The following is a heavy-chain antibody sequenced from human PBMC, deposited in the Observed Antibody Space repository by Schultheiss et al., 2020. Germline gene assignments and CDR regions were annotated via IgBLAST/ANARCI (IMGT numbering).Heavy chain of an antibody. CDR3: ARIKGCDYPDY. D-gene: IGHD2-21*01. V-gene: IGHV2-70*16. J-gene: IGHJ4*02. CDR1: GGSISSGSYY. CDR2: IDWDDDK. Sequence: TLSLTCAVSGGSISSGSYYWSWIRQPAGKALEWLARIDWDDDKFYSTSLTTRLTISKDTSKNRVVLTMTNMDPVDTATYYCARIKGCDYPDYWGQGTLVTVSS.